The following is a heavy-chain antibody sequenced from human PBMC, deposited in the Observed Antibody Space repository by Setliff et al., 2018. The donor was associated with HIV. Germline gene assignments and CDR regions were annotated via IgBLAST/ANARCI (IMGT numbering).Heavy chain of an antibody. CDR1: GDSIFTSTYY. J-gene: IGHJ5*02. CDR2: IYYSGNT. Sequence: TLSLTCSVSGDSIFTSTYYWGWIRQPPGKRLEWIGSIYYSGNTHYNPSLKSRATISVDTSKNQFFLNLSSVTATDSAVYYCARLGRPYSGQGWFDPWGQGTLVTVSS. D-gene: IGHD5-12*01. V-gene: IGHV4-39*01. CDR3: ARLGRPYSGQGWFDP.